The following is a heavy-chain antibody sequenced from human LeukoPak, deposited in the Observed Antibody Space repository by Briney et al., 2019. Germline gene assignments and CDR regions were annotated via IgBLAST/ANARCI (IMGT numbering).Heavy chain of an antibody. V-gene: IGHV3-7*03. CDR2: INHNGNVN. D-gene: IGHD2-15*01. J-gene: IGHJ6*02. Sequence: GGSLRLSCAASGFTFSSYWMNWARQAPGKGLEWVASINHNGNVNYYVDSVKGRSTTSRENSKNTLFLQMNSLRAEDTAVYYCAKNLYCGGGSCYPSALGMDVWGQGTTVTVSS. CDR3: AKNLYCGGGSCYPSALGMDV. CDR1: GFTFSSYW.